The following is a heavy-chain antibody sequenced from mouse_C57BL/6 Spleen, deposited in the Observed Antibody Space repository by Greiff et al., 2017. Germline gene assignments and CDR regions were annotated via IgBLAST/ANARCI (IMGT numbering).Heavy chain of an antibody. J-gene: IGHJ2*01. CDR1: GYAFSSSW. V-gene: IGHV1-82*01. CDR2: IYPGDGDT. Sequence: VQLQQSGPELVKPGASVKISCKASGYAFSSSWMNWVKQRPGKGLEWIGRIYPGDGDTNYNGKFKGKATLTADKSSSTAYMQLSSLTSEDSAVYFCARGNGNYDGVLDDWGQGTTLTVSS. CDR3: ARGNGNYDGVLDD. D-gene: IGHD2-1*01.